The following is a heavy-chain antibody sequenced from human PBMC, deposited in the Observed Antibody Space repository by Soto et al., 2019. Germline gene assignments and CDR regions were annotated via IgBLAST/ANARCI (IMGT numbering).Heavy chain of an antibody. CDR3: ATVSGYSRLYYFDY. V-gene: IGHV1-24*01. J-gene: IGHJ4*02. CDR2: FDPEDGET. Sequence: GASVKVSCKVSGYTLTELSMHWVRQAPGKGLEWMGGFDPEDGETIYAQKFQGRVTMTEDTSTDTAYMELSSLRSEDTALYYCATVSGYSRLYYFDYWGQGTLVTVS. D-gene: IGHD5-12*01. CDR1: GYTLTELS.